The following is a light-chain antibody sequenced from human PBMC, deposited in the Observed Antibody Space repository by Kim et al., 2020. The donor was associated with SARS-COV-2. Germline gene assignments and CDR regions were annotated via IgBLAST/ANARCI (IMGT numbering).Light chain of an antibody. J-gene: IGKJ4*01. CDR3: QQYGGSPLT. V-gene: IGKV3-20*01. CDR1: QTVTNNY. CDR2: GAS. Sequence: PGERATLSCRASQTVTNNYLAWYQQKPGQAPRLLIYGASSRAAGIPDRFTGSGSGTDFTLTINRLGPEDFAVYYCQQYGGSPLTFGGGTKVDIK.